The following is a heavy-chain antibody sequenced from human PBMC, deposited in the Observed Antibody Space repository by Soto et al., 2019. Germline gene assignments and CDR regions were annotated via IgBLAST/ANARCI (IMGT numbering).Heavy chain of an antibody. V-gene: IGHV1-69*04. J-gene: IGHJ4*02. Sequence: ASVKVSCKASGGTFSSYTISWVRQAPGQGLEWMGRIIPILGIANYAQKFQGRVTITADKSTSTAYMELSSLRSEDTAVYYCARDLISRGPAGFFDYWGQGTLVTVSS. CDR2: IIPILGIA. CDR3: ARDLISRGPAGFFDY. CDR1: GGTFSSYT. D-gene: IGHD2-15*01.